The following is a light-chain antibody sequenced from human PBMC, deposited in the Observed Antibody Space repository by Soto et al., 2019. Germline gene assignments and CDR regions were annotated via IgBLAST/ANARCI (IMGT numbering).Light chain of an antibody. J-gene: IGKJ5*01. Sequence: DIQMTQSPSTLSASVGDRVTITCRASQTIFNWLAWYQRKPGRAPNLLIYDASSLQSGVPSRFTGSGSGTHFTLTISGLQPADFATYFCQQSYNTPITFGQGTRLEIK. V-gene: IGKV1-39*01. CDR3: QQSYNTPIT. CDR1: QTIFNW. CDR2: DAS.